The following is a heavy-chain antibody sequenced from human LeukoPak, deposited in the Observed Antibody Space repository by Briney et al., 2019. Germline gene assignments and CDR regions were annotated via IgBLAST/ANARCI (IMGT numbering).Heavy chain of an antibody. J-gene: IGHJ4*02. V-gene: IGHV3-74*01. D-gene: IGHD5-24*01. CDR2: INSDGSSR. Sequence: GGSLRLSCAASGFTFSNYWMHWVRQVPGKGLVWVSRINSDGSSRSSADSVKGRFTISRDNAKNTLYLQMNSLRAEDTAVYYCAKDDRWLQFCCWGQGTLVTVSA. CDR3: AKDDRWLQFCC. CDR1: GFTFSNYW.